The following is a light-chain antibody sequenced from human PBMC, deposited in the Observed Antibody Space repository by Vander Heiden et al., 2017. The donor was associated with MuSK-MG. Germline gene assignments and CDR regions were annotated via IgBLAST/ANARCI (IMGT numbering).Light chain of an antibody. V-gene: IGKV1-9*01. CDR1: QGISSY. CDR3: QQLNSYPST. CDR2: AAS. Sequence: DIQLTQSPSFLSASVGDRVTITCRASQGISSYLAWYQQKPGKASKLLIYAASTLQGGVPSRFSGSGSGTEFALTISSLQPEDFATYYCQQLNSYPSTFGPGTKVDIK. J-gene: IGKJ3*01.